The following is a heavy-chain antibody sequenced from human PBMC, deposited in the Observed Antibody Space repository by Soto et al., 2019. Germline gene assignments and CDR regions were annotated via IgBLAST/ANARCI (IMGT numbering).Heavy chain of an antibody. CDR1: GFTFSSSA. J-gene: IGHJ4*02. CDR3: ARDQGWYAN. Sequence: GASVKVSCKTSGFTFSSSAVHWVRQARGHRLQWIGRIDVGSANANYAQMLQERVTISRDMSTSTAYMELSSLRAEDTAVYYCARDQGWYANWGQGTLVTVSS. V-gene: IGHV1-58*01. D-gene: IGHD2-8*01. CDR2: IDVGSANA.